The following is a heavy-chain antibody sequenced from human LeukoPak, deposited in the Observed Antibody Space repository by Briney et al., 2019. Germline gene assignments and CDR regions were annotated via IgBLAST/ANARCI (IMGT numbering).Heavy chain of an antibody. J-gene: IGHJ6*02. Sequence: SVKVSCKASGGTFSSYAMIWVRQAPGQGLEWMGRIIPILGTANYAQKFQGRVTITADKSTSTAYMELSSLRSEDTAVYYCARTVATTTDYYGMDVWGQGTTVTVSS. CDR3: ARTVATTTDYYGMDV. V-gene: IGHV1-69*04. CDR2: IIPILGTA. CDR1: GGTFSSYA. D-gene: IGHD5-12*01.